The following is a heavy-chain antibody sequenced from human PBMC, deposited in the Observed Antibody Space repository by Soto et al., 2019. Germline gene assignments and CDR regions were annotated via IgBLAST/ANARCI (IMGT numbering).Heavy chain of an antibody. CDR3: ARSIVVVTAADY. CDR2: INAGNGNT. Sequence: QVQLVQSGAEVKKPGASVKVSCKASGYTFTSYAMHWVRKAPGQRLEWMGWINAGNGNTKYSQKFQGRVTITRDTSASTAYMELSSLRSEDTAVYSCARSIVVVTAADYWGQGTLVTVSS. J-gene: IGHJ4*02. V-gene: IGHV1-3*01. D-gene: IGHD2-21*02. CDR1: GYTFTSYA.